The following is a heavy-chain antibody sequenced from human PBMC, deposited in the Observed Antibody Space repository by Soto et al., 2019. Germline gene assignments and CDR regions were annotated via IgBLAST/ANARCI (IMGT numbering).Heavy chain of an antibody. CDR1: GYTFTGYY. V-gene: IGHV1-2*04. Sequence: ASVKVSCKASGYTFTGYYMHWVRQAPGQGLEWMGWINPNSGGTNYAQKFQGWVTMTRDTSISTAYMELSRLGSDDTAVYYCARGEGYCSGGSCSVDYYYYGMDVWGQGTTVTVSS. CDR2: INPNSGGT. D-gene: IGHD2-15*01. J-gene: IGHJ6*02. CDR3: ARGEGYCSGGSCSVDYYYYGMDV.